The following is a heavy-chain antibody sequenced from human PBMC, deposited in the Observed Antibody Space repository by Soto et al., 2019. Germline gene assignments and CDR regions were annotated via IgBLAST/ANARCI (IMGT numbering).Heavy chain of an antibody. CDR3: ARDITYGDSYFDY. Sequence: PGGSLRLSCAASGFTFSSYGMHWVRQAPGKGLEWVAVISYDGRNKYYADSVKGRFTISRDNSKSRLYLQMNSLRAEDTAVYYCARDITYGDSYFDYWGRGTLVTVPQ. V-gene: IGHV3-30*03. J-gene: IGHJ4*02. CDR1: GFTFSSYG. D-gene: IGHD4-17*01. CDR2: ISYDGRNK.